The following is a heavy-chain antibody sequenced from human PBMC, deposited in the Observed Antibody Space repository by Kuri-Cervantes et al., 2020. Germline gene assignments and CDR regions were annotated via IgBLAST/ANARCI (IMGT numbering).Heavy chain of an antibody. CDR3: ATDRHYGDYDWVQH. J-gene: IGHJ1*01. V-gene: IGHV1-18*01. Sequence: ASVKVSCKASGYTFTSYGISWVRQAPGQGLEWMGWISAYNGNTNYAQKLQGRVTMTEDTSTDTAYMELSSLRSEDTAVYYCATDRHYGDYDWVQHWGQGTLVTVSS. D-gene: IGHD4-17*01. CDR1: GYTFTSYG. CDR2: ISAYNGNT.